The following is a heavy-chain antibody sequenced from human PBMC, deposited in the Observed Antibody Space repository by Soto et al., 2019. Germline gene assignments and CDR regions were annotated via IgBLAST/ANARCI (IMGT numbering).Heavy chain of an antibody. CDR3: ARAGSYDILTGYLVDY. CDR1: GYTFTSYG. D-gene: IGHD3-9*01. Sequence: GASVKVSCKASGYTFTSYGISWVRQAPGQGLEWMGWISAYNGNTNYAQKLQGRVTMTTDTSTSTAYMELRSLRSDDTAVYYCARAGSYDILTGYLVDYWGQGTLVTVSS. J-gene: IGHJ4*02. V-gene: IGHV1-18*01. CDR2: ISAYNGNT.